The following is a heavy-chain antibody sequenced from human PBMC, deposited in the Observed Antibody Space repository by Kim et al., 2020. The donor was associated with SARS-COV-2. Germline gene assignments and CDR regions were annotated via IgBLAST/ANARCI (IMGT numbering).Heavy chain of an antibody. J-gene: IGHJ5*02. D-gene: IGHD6-13*01. Sequence: GGSLRLSCVASGFTFSDYYMSWIRQAPGKGLEWVSYISSSGSTIYYADSVKGRFTISRDKAKNSLYLQMNSLRAEDTAVYYCAGVSRGGSSGYPNWFDPWGQGTLVTVSS. V-gene: IGHV3-11*01. CDR1: GFTFSDYY. CDR2: ISSSGSTI. CDR3: AGVSRGGSSGYPNWFDP.